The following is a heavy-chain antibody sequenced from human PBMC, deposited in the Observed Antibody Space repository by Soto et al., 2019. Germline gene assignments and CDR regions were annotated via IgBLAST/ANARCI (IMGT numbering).Heavy chain of an antibody. Sequence: DTLSHTCTHPRYSISSGSYEACIRQPPGKGTEWFAGIYHGGTTFYNPSLKSRITISVDTSNNQFSLKLTSVTAADTAVYYCARVHVMVVAGSTFDYWGHGTLVT. CDR3: ARVHVMVVAGSTFDY. CDR1: RYSISSGSY. J-gene: IGHJ4*01. V-gene: IGHV4-38-2*02. CDR2: IYHGGTT. D-gene: IGHD6-19*01.